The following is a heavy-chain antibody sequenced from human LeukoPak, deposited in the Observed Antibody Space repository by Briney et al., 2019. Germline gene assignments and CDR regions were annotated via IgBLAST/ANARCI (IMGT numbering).Heavy chain of an antibody. V-gene: IGHV3-23*01. D-gene: IGHD5/OR15-5a*01. CDR3: AKDSTHDYFYNYMDA. J-gene: IGHJ6*03. CDR2: ITGSGDST. CDR1: GFTFSSYA. Sequence: GGSLRLSCAASGFTFSSYAMTWVRQAPGKGLEWVSVITGSGDSTYYADSVKGRFTISRDNSKNTLYLQMKSLGAEDTALYYCAKDSTHDYFYNYMDAWGKGTRVTVTS.